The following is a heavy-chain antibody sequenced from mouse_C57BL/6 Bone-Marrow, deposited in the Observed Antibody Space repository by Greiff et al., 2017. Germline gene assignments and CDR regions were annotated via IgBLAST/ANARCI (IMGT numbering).Heavy chain of an antibody. V-gene: IGHV1-69*01. CDR1: GYTFTSYW. Sequence: VQLQQPGAELVMPGASVKLSCKASGYTFTSYWMHWVKQRPGQGLEWIGEIDPSDSYTNYNQKFKGKSTLTVDKSSSTAYMQLSSLTSEDSAVYYCARGYGSSSWFAYWGQGTLVTVSA. J-gene: IGHJ3*01. D-gene: IGHD1-1*01. CDR2: IDPSDSYT. CDR3: ARGYGSSSWFAY.